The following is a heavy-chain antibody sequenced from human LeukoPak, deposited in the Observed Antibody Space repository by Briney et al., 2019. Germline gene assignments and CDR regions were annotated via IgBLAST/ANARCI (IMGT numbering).Heavy chain of an antibody. CDR3: AKDHYYDSSGYYPY. V-gene: IGHV3-23*01. CDR2: ISGSGGST. D-gene: IGHD3-22*01. Sequence: GGSLRLSCAASGFTFSSYAMSWVRQAPGKGPEWVSAISGSGGSTYYADSVKGRFTISRDNSKNTLYLQMNSLRAEDTAVYYCAKDHYYDSSGYYPYWGQGTLVTVSS. J-gene: IGHJ4*02. CDR1: GFTFSSYA.